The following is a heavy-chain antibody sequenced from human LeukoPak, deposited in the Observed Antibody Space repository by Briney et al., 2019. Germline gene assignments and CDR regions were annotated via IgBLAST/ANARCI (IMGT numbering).Heavy chain of an antibody. Sequence: SETLSLTCAVYGGSFSGYYWSWIRQPPGKGLEWIGEINHSGSTNYNPSLKSRVTISVDTSKNQFSLKLSSVTAADTAVYYCARGRTRSIAAAGRGYYFDYRGQGTLVTVSS. D-gene: IGHD6-13*01. CDR3: ARGRTRSIAAAGRGYYFDY. J-gene: IGHJ4*02. CDR1: GGSFSGYY. V-gene: IGHV4-34*01. CDR2: INHSGST.